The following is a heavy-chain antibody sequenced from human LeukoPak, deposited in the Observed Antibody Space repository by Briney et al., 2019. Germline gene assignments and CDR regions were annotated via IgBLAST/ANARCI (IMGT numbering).Heavy chain of an antibody. CDR1: GDSVSSNSAA. J-gene: IGHJ4*02. V-gene: IGHV6-1*01. CDR3: ARVGGSSWVFDY. Sequence: LSQTHSLTCAISGDSVSSNSAAWDWIRQSPSRGLEWLGRTYYRSKWYNDYAVSVKSRITINPDTSKNQFSLQLNSVTPEDTAVYYCARVGGSSWVFDYWGQGTLVTVSS. CDR2: TYYRSKWYN. D-gene: IGHD6-13*01.